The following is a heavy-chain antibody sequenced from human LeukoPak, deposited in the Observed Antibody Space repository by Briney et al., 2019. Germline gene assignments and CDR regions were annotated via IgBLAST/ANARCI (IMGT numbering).Heavy chain of an antibody. J-gene: IGHJ4*02. Sequence: PGGSLRLSCAASGFTFNTYGMSWVRQAPGKGLEYVGRIKSKTDGGTTDYAAPVKDRFTISRDDSRNTLYLQMNTLKTDDTAVYYCSTGGGTNDYWGQGTLVTVSS. CDR2: IKSKTDGGTT. V-gene: IGHV3-15*01. CDR1: GFTFNTYG. D-gene: IGHD1-1*01. CDR3: STGGGTNDY.